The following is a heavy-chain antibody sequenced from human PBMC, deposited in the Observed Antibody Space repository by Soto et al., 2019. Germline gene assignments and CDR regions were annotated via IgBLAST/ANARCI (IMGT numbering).Heavy chain of an antibody. J-gene: IGHJ4*02. Sequence: GGSLRRSCAGSGFTFDDSALPWVRSAPGKGLEWVSGISWNSGSIGCADSVKGRVTISRDNSKNSLYLQMNSLRAEDTALYYCAKDTYDILTGLDYWGQGTLVTVSS. D-gene: IGHD3-9*01. CDR1: GFTFDDSA. V-gene: IGHV3-9*01. CDR2: ISWNSGSI. CDR3: AKDTYDILTGLDY.